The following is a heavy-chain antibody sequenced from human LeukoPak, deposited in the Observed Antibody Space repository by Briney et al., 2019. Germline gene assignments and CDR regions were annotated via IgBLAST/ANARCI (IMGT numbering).Heavy chain of an antibody. CDR3: ARSGLSRFGF. Sequence: GGSLRLSCAASGFTFSSYGMHWVRQTPGKGLEWVAFIRYDGSNKQYADSVKGRFTISRDNSRNTLYLQMNSLRAEDTAVYYCARSGLSRFGFWGQGTLVTVSS. CDR1: GFTFSSYG. V-gene: IGHV3-30*02. D-gene: IGHD2/OR15-2a*01. J-gene: IGHJ4*02. CDR2: IRYDGSNK.